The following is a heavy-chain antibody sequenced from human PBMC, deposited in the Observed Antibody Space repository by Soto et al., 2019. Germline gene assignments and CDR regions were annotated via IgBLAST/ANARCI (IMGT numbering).Heavy chain of an antibody. CDR2: ISAYNGNT. V-gene: IGHV1-18*01. CDR3: ARDIPPYGDYVVVIDYYYYYMDV. J-gene: IGHJ6*03. D-gene: IGHD4-17*01. CDR1: GYPFTSYV. Sequence: GASVKVSCKASGYPFTSYVMSWVRQAPGQGIEWMGWISAYNGNTNYAQKLQGRVTMTTDTSTSTAYMELRSLRSDDTAVYYCARDIPPYGDYVVVIDYYYYYMDVWGKGTTVTVSS.